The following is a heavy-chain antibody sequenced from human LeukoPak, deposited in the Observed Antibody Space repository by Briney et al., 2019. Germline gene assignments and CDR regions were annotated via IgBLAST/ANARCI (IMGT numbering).Heavy chain of an antibody. J-gene: IGHJ4*02. CDR1: GGTFSSYA. D-gene: IGHD4-23*01. V-gene: IGHV1-69*13. Sequence: SVKVSCKASGGTFSSYAISWVRQAPGQGLEWMGGIIPIFGTANYAQKFQGRVTITADESTSTAYMELSSLRSEDTAVCYCATGRTTVVTPPFDYWGQGTLVTVSS. CDR3: ATGRTTVVTPPFDY. CDR2: IIPIFGTA.